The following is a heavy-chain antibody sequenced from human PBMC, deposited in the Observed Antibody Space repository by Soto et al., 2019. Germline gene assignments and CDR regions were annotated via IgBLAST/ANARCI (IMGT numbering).Heavy chain of an antibody. V-gene: IGHV3-30-3*02. CDR2: ISYDGSNK. CDR3: AKDIVVVPAVQGYFDY. J-gene: IGHJ4*02. Sequence: SLRLSCAASGFTFSSYAMHWVRQAPGKGLEWVAVISYDGSNKYYADSVKGRFTISRDNSKNTLYLQMNSLRAEDTAVYYCAKDIVVVPAVQGYFDYWGQGTLVTVSS. D-gene: IGHD2-2*01. CDR1: GFTFSSYA.